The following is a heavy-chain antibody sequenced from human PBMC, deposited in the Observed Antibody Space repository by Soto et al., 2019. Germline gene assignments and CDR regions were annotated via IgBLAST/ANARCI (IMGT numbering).Heavy chain of an antibody. CDR2: IYSGGST. J-gene: IGHJ3*02. V-gene: IGHV3-53*01. CDR3: ASAQYSSGWSDAFDI. D-gene: IGHD6-19*01. Sequence: GGSLRLSCAASGFTVSSNFMTWVRQAPGKGLEWVSVIYSGGSTSYADSVRGRFTISRDNSKNTLYLHMNSLRGEDTAVYYRASAQYSSGWSDAFDIWGQGTMVTVSS. CDR1: GFTVSSNF.